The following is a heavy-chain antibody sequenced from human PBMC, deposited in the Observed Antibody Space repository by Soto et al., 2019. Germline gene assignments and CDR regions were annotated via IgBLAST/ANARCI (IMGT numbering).Heavy chain of an antibody. V-gene: IGHV3-7*01. CDR2: IKEDGSDK. Sequence: ESGGDLVQPGGSLRLSCVASGFTFNTYWMSWVRRAPGKGLEWVANIKEDGSDKYYVDSVKGRFTISRDNAKNLLYLQMNSLGAGDTAMYYCARFTRGSSGDYWGQGTLVTVSS. CDR1: GFTFNTYW. D-gene: IGHD6-25*01. J-gene: IGHJ4*02. CDR3: ARFTRGSSGDY.